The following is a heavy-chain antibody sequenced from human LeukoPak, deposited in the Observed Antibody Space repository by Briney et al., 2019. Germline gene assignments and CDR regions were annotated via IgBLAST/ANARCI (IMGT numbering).Heavy chain of an antibody. CDR1: GGSIDRYY. Sequence: SETLSLTCTVSGGSIDRYYWTWIRQPAGKGLEWIGRIYTTGSTNYNPSLKSRVIMSVDTSKNQISLSLSSVTAADTAVYYCARDWVVGAARSFDYWGQGILVTVSS. CDR2: IYTTGST. J-gene: IGHJ4*02. V-gene: IGHV4-4*07. CDR3: ARDWVVGAARSFDY. D-gene: IGHD1-26*01.